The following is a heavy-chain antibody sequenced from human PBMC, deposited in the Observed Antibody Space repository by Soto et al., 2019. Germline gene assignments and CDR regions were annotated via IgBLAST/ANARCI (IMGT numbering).Heavy chain of an antibody. CDR2: IYYSGST. V-gene: IGHV4-39*01. CDR1: GGSISSSSYY. J-gene: IGHJ4*02. CDR3: ARMAGARYFDY. D-gene: IGHD1-26*01. Sequence: QLQLQESGPGLVKPSEPLSLTCTVSGGSISSSSYYWGWIRQPPGKGLEWIGSIYYSGSTYYNPSLKSRVTISVDTSKNQFSLKLSSVTAADTAVYYCARMAGARYFDYWGQGTLVTVSS.